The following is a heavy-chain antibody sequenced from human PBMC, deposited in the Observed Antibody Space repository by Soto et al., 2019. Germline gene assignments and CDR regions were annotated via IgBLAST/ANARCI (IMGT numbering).Heavy chain of an antibody. Sequence: QVQLQESGPGLVKPSETLSLTCTVSGGSISGYYWTWIRQPPGKGLEWVGSLFYGGTTDYNPSLKSLLTMYLDTSKNHFSLKLRSVTAADTAVYYCARHRGPAPVYWGQGTLVTASS. V-gene: IGHV4-39*01. CDR2: LFYGGTT. CDR3: ARHRGPAPVY. CDR1: GGSISGYY. D-gene: IGHD3-10*01. J-gene: IGHJ4*02.